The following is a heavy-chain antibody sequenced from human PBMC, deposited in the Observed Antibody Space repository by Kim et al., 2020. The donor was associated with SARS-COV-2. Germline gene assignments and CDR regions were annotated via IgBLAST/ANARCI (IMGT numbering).Heavy chain of an antibody. J-gene: IGHJ6*02. CDR3: ARDNSWFGELLRYYYYGMDV. D-gene: IGHD3-10*01. Sequence: GGSLRLSCAASGFTFSSYSMNWVRQAPGKGLEWVSSISSSSSYIYYADSVKGRFTISRDNAKISLYLQMNSLRAEDTAVYYCARDNSWFGELLRYYYYGMDVWGQGTTVTVSS. CDR1: GFTFSSYS. V-gene: IGHV3-21*01. CDR2: ISSSSSYI.